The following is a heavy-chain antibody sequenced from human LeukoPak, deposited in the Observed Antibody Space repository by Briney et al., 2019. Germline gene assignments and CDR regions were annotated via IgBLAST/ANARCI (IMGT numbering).Heavy chain of an antibody. D-gene: IGHD6-19*01. Sequence: GESLKISCKGSGYSFTSYWISWVRQMPGKGLEWMGRIDPSDSYTNYSPSFQGRVTISADKSISTAYLQWSSLKASDTAMYYCARQVPYSSGWAYYFDYWGQGTLVTVSS. CDR1: GYSFTSYW. CDR2: IDPSDSYT. CDR3: ARQVPYSSGWAYYFDY. V-gene: IGHV5-10-1*01. J-gene: IGHJ4*02.